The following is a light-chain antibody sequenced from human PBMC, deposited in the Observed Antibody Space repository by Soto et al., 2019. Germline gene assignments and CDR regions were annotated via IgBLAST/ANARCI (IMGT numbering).Light chain of an antibody. CDR2: DAS. Sequence: EIVLTQSPATLSLSPGESATLSCRASQSVGTFLAWYQHKPGQAPRLLILDASTRATGVPPRFSGSKSGTDFTLTISRLEPEDFAVYYCQRYGTSPPLTFGGGTKVEIK. CDR1: QSVGTF. J-gene: IGKJ4*01. CDR3: QRYGTSPPLT. V-gene: IGKV3-20*01.